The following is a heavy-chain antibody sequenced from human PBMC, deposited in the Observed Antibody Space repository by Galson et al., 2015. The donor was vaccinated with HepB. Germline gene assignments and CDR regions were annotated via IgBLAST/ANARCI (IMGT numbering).Heavy chain of an antibody. V-gene: IGHV1-2*04. D-gene: IGHD3-10*01. CDR2: INPNSGGT. Sequence: SVKVSCKASGYTFTGYYMHWVRRAPGQGLEWMGWINPNSGGTNYAQKFQGWVTMTRDTSISTAYMELSRLRSDDTAVYYCARETDYYGSGFKYGMDVWGQGTTVTVSS. CDR3: ARETDYYGSGFKYGMDV. CDR1: GYTFTGYY. J-gene: IGHJ6*02.